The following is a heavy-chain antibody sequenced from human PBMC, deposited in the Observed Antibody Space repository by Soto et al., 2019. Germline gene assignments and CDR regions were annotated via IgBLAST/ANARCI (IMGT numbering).Heavy chain of an antibody. D-gene: IGHD3-16*01. Sequence: QVQPQESGPGLVKPSQTLSLTCSVSGGAINNRDYYWSWIRQHPGKGPEWIGNIFYSGSTDYNPSLKGRLTISIDTSKNEFSLKLTSVTAADSAVYYCARGRPAFESFGSGMDVWGQGTTVTVSS. CDR3: ARGRPAFESFGSGMDV. V-gene: IGHV4-31*03. CDR2: IFYSGST. J-gene: IGHJ6*02. CDR1: GGAINNRDYY.